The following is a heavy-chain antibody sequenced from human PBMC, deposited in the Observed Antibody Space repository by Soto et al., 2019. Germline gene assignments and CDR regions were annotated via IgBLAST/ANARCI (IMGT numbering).Heavy chain of an antibody. D-gene: IGHD5-18*01. V-gene: IGHV4-4*02. CDR1: GDSVSSRFW. J-gene: IGHJ4*02. CDR2: IYHSGSA. CDR3: SRGGYSYVKHFDY. Sequence: SETLSLTCAVSGDSVSSRFWWSWVRQSPGKGLEWIGEIYHSGSANYNPSLKSRVTISVDKSKNQFSLNLSSVTAADTAVYYCSRGGYSYVKHFDYWGQGALVTVS.